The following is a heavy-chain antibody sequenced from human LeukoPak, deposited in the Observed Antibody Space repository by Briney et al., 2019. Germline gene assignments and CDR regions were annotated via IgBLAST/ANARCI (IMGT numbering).Heavy chain of an antibody. CDR1: GYTFTGYY. Sequence: GATVKVSCKASGYTFTGYYMHWVRQAPGQGLEWMGWINPNSGGTNYAQKFQGRVTMTRDTSISTAYMELSRLRSDDTAVYYCARDLGSGSYFGGFDYWGQGTLVTVSS. CDR2: INPNSGGT. V-gene: IGHV1-2*02. D-gene: IGHD1-26*01. J-gene: IGHJ4*02. CDR3: ARDLGSGSYFGGFDY.